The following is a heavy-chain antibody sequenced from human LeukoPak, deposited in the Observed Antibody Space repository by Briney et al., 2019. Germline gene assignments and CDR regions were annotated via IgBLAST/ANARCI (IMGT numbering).Heavy chain of an antibody. J-gene: IGHJ3*02. D-gene: IGHD3-16*01. CDR1: GVSISSNLW. V-gene: IGHV4-4*02. Sequence: SGTLSLTCAVSGVSISSNLWWTWVRQPPGKGLEWIAEIHHSGSINYNPSLKSRVSMSLDTSKNHFSLRLTSVTAADTGVYFCARAEGAASHIWGQGTMVSVSS. CDR2: IHHSGSI. CDR3: ARAEGAASHI.